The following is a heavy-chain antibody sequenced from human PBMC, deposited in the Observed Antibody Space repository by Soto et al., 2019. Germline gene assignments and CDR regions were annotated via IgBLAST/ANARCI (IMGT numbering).Heavy chain of an antibody. Sequence: PSETLSLTCTVSGGSISSSSYYWGWIRQPPGKGLEWIGSIYYSGSTYYNPSLKSRVTISVDTSKNQFSLKLSSVTAADTAVYYCARHNSATIPYFPYFDYWGQGTLVTVSS. V-gene: IGHV4-39*01. CDR2: IYYSGST. J-gene: IGHJ4*02. CDR3: ARHNSATIPYFPYFDY. D-gene: IGHD5-12*01. CDR1: GGSISSSSYY.